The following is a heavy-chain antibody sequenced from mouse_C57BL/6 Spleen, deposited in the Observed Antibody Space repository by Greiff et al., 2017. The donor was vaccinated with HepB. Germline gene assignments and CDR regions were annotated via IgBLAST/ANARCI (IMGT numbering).Heavy chain of an antibody. Sequence: VKLKQSGAELMKPGASVKLSCKATGYTFTGYWIEWVKQRPGHGLEWIGEILPGSGSTNYNEKFKGKATFTADTSSNTAYMQLSSLTTEDSAIYYCARGGFITTVVAKGYWGQGTTLTVSS. CDR2: ILPGSGST. D-gene: IGHD1-1*01. J-gene: IGHJ2*01. CDR3: ARGGFITTVVAKGY. V-gene: IGHV1-9*01. CDR1: GYTFTGYW.